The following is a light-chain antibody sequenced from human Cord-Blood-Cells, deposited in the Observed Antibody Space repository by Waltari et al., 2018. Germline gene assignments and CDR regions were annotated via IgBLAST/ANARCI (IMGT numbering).Light chain of an antibody. CDR1: SSDVGSYNL. Sequence: QSALPQPASVSGSPGQSITISCTGTSSDVGSYNLVSWYQQHPGKAPKRMIYEGSKRPSGVSNRFSGSKSGNTASLTISGLQAEDEADYYCCSYAGSSTFVVFGGGTKLTVL. CDR3: CSYAGSSTFVV. CDR2: EGS. J-gene: IGLJ2*01. V-gene: IGLV2-23*03.